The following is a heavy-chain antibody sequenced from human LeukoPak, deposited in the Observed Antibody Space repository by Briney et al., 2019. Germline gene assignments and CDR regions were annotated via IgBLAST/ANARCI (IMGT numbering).Heavy chain of an antibody. CDR2: ITHTGNT. CDR1: GGYFSGYH. Sequence: SETLSLTCALYGGYFSGYHWTWIRQPPGKGLEWIGEITHTGNTNYNPSLKSRVTISADTSKTQFSLKLSSVTAADTAVYYCARGNLVVVAAANRAHSYMDVWAKGTTVTVSS. V-gene: IGHV4-34*01. D-gene: IGHD2-2*01. CDR3: ARGNLVVVAAANRAHSYMDV. J-gene: IGHJ6*03.